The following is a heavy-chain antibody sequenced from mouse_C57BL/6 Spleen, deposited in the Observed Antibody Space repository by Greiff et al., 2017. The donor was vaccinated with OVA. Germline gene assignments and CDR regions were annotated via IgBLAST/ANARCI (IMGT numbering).Heavy chain of an antibody. D-gene: IGHD1-1*01. J-gene: IGHJ4*01. CDR3: ARGVYGSSYAMDY. CDR1: GYAFSSSW. CDR2: IYPGDGDT. Sequence: QVQLQQSGPELVKPGASVKISCKASGYAFSSSWMNWVKQRPGKGLEWIGRIYPGDGDTNYNGKFKGKATLTADKSSSTAYMQLSSLTSEDSAVYFCARGVYGSSYAMDYWGQGTSVTVSS. V-gene: IGHV1-82*01.